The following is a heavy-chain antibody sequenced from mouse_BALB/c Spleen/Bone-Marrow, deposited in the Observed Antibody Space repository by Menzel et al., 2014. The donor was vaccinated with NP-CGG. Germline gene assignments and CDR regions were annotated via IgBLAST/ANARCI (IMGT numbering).Heavy chain of an antibody. V-gene: IGHV1S81*02. CDR3: TRSYYDNYFDD. Sequence: VQLQQSGAELVKPGASVKLSCKASGYTFTSYYMYWVKQRPGQGLEWIGEINPSNGGTNFNEKFKSKATLTVDKSSSTEYMQLSVLTSEDSAVYYCTRSYYDNYFDDWRAGTPVTVSS. J-gene: IGHJ1*01. D-gene: IGHD2-1*01. CDR2: INPSNGGT. CDR1: GYTFTSYY.